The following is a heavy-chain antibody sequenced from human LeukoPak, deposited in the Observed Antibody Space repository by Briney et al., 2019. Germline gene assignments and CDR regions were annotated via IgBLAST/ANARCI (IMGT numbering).Heavy chain of an antibody. V-gene: IGHV4-34*01. CDR2: INHSGST. CDR3: ARRMGNYYFDY. J-gene: IGHJ4*02. CDR1: GGSFSGYY. Sequence: SETLSLTCAVYGGSFSGYYWSWIRQPPGKGLEWLGEINHSGSTNYNPSLKSRVTISVDTSKNQFSLKLSSVTAADTAVYYCARRMGNYYFDYWGQGTLVTVSS. D-gene: IGHD7-27*01.